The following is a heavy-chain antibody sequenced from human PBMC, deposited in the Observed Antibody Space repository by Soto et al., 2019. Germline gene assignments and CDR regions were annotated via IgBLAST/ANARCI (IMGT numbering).Heavy chain of an antibody. Sequence: EVQLVESGGGLIQPGGSLRLSCATSGFVVSRNYMHWVRQAPGKGLEWVAVMYSDGKTYYAESVKGRFTISRDNSMNTLYLQMNSLRAEDTAVYYCAKDGNPIPYLTGYYRLGWFDPWGQGTLVTVSS. V-gene: IGHV3-53*01. CDR2: MYSDGKT. D-gene: IGHD3-9*01. CDR1: GFVVSRNY. J-gene: IGHJ5*02. CDR3: AKDGNPIPYLTGYYRLGWFDP.